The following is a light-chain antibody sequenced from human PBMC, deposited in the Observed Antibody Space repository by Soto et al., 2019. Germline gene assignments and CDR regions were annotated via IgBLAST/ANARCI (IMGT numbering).Light chain of an antibody. CDR3: QQFNSYPIT. V-gene: IGKV1-13*02. Sequence: AIQLTQSPSSLSASVGDRVTITCRASQGIRGALAWYQQRPGKPPKMLIYDVSKLERGVPSRFSGSDSGTHFTLTISSLQAEDVATYYCQQFNSYPITFGHGTRLEIK. CDR1: QGIRGA. CDR2: DVS. J-gene: IGKJ5*01.